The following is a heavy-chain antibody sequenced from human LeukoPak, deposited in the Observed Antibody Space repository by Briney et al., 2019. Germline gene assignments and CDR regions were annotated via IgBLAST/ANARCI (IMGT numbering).Heavy chain of an antibody. CDR1: GDSLSSNSAA. CDR2: TYYRSKWYN. Sequence: SQTLSLTCAISGDSLSSNSAAWNWIRQSPSRGLEWLGRTYYRSKWYNDYAVSVKSRITINPDTSKNQFSLQLNSVTPEDTAVYYCARDVDFWSGYSYYFDYWGQGTLVTVSS. V-gene: IGHV6-1*01. CDR3: ARDVDFWSGYSYYFDY. D-gene: IGHD3-3*01. J-gene: IGHJ4*02.